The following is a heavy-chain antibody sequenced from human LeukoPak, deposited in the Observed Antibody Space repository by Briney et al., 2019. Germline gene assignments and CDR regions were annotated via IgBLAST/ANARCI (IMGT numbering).Heavy chain of an antibody. CDR2: IIPIFGTA. D-gene: IGHD3-10*01. V-gene: IGHV1-69*13. CDR1: GGTFSSYA. Sequence: SVKVSCKASGGTFSSYAISWVRQAPGQGLEWMGGIIPIFGTADYAQKFQGRVTITADESTSTAYMELSSLRSEDTAVYYCARDSRDYGSGSSQYYFDYWGQGTLVTVSS. J-gene: IGHJ4*02. CDR3: ARDSRDYGSGSSQYYFDY.